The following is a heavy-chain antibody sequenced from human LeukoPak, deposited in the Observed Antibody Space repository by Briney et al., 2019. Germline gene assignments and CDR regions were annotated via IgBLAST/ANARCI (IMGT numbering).Heavy chain of an antibody. CDR1: GFTFSTYS. CDR3: ARGYTNYGYIFDI. CDR2: ISGSSSYI. V-gene: IGHV3-21*01. Sequence: GGSLRLSCAASGFTFSTYSMNWVRQAPGKGLEWVSSISGSSSYIYYADSVKGRFTVSRDNAKNTLYLQMKQLRAEETAVYYCARGYTNYGYIFDIWGQGTVVTVSS. J-gene: IGHJ3*02. D-gene: IGHD4-11*01.